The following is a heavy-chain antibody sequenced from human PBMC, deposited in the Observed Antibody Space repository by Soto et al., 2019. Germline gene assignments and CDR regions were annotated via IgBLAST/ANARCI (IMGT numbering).Heavy chain of an antibody. CDR3: ATNGDHSDGSGTKYAQH. J-gene: IGHJ1*01. V-gene: IGHV4-31*03. CDR2: IYYSGST. Sequence: SETLSLTCTVSGGSISTVGYYWCWIRQHPGMGLECIGYIYYSGSTYYNPSLKSRVTIAVDTSKNQFSLKLSSVTAADTAVYYWATNGDHSDGSGTKYAQHWGQCTRVS. D-gene: IGHD3-22*01. CDR1: GGSISTVGYY.